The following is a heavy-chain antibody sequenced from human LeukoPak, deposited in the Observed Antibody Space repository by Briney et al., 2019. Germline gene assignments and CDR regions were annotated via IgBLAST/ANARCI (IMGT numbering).Heavy chain of an antibody. D-gene: IGHD2-15*01. CDR2: IYTSGST. CDR1: GGAISSYY. Sequence: PSETLSLTCTVSGGAISSYYWSWIRQPPGKGLEWIGRIYTSGSTNYTPSLKSRVTMSVDTSKNQFSLKLSSVTAAATAVYYCARDCSGGSCYSAFDYWGQGTLVTVSS. CDR3: ARDCSGGSCYSAFDY. J-gene: IGHJ4*02. V-gene: IGHV4-4*07.